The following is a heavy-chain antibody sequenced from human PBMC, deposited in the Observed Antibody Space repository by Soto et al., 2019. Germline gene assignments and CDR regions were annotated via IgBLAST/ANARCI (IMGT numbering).Heavy chain of an antibody. Sequence: EVQLLESGGGLVQPGGSLRLSCAASGFTFSSFAMSWVRQAPGKGLEWVSGISGSGGSTYYADSVKGRFTMSRDNSKNTLYLQMNSLRGEDTAVYFCAKCGGYISSSCHFDIWGQGTVVTVSS. V-gene: IGHV3-23*01. D-gene: IGHD6-13*01. CDR3: AKCGGYISSSCHFDI. CDR2: ISGSGGST. J-gene: IGHJ3*02. CDR1: GFTFSSFA.